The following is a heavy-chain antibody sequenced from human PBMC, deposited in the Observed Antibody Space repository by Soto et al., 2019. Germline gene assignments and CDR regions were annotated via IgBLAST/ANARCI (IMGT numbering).Heavy chain of an antibody. V-gene: IGHV3-21*06. CDR2: ISSTTNYI. J-gene: IGHJ4*02. CDR3: ARESEDLTSNFDY. Sequence: PGGSLRLSCAASGFTFTRYSMNWVRQAPGKGLEWVSSISSTTNYIYYGDSMKGRFTISRDNGKNSLYLEIHSLGAEDTAVYYCARESEDLTSNFDYWGQGTLVTVSS. CDR1: GFTFTRYS.